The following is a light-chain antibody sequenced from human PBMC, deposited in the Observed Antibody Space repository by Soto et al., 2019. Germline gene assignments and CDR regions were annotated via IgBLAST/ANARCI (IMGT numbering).Light chain of an antibody. CDR3: SSYTSSSTLLYV. CDR1: SSDVGGYNY. V-gene: IGLV2-8*01. J-gene: IGLJ1*01. Sequence: QSVLTQPPSASGSPGQSVTISCTGTSSDVGGYNYVSWYQQHPGKVPKLMIYEVNKRPSGVPDRFSGSKSGNTASLTVSGLQAEDEADYYCSSYTSSSTLLYVFGTGTKLTVL. CDR2: EVN.